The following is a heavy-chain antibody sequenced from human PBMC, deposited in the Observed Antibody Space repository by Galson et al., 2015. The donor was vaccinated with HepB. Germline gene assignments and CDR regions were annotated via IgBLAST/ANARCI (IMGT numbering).Heavy chain of an antibody. CDR1: GFTFSSYG. Sequence: SLRLSCAASGFTFSSYGMHWVRQAPGKGLEWVAVIWYDGSNEYYADSVKGRFTISRDNSKNTLYLQMNSLRAEDTAVYYCARDLGYYDFWSGFDYWGQGTLVTVSS. J-gene: IGHJ4*02. D-gene: IGHD3-3*01. CDR2: IWYDGSNE. V-gene: IGHV3-33*01. CDR3: ARDLGYYDFWSGFDY.